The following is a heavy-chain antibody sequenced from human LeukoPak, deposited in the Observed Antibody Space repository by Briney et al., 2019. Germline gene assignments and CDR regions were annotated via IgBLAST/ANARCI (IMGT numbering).Heavy chain of an antibody. CDR2: IYSGGST. V-gene: IGHV3-53*05. Sequence: GGSLRLSCAASGFTVSSNYMSWVRQAPGKGLEWVSVIYSGGSTYYADSVKGRFTISRDNSKNTLYLQMNSLRAEDTAVYYCAKAQGYYGSGSYYQYYYYYYMDVWGKGTTVTISS. J-gene: IGHJ6*03. CDR3: AKAQGYYGSGSYYQYYYYYYMDV. D-gene: IGHD3-10*01. CDR1: GFTVSSNY.